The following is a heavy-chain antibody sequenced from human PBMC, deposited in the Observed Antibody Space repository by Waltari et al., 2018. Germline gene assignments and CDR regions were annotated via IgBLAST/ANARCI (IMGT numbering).Heavy chain of an antibody. CDR3: ARAPKRTSSEVDY. D-gene: IGHD6-19*01. CDR1: GFSFSSWY. CDR2: MNQDGSEK. J-gene: IGHJ4*02. V-gene: IGHV3-7*01. Sequence: DVLLVESGGDLVQPGGSLRLSCAASGFSFSSWYMSWFRQAPGKGLGWVANMNQDGSEKNYVDSVKGRCTISRDNAKNSLSLQMNSLRVEDTAVYYCARAPKRTSSEVDYWGQGTLVTVSS.